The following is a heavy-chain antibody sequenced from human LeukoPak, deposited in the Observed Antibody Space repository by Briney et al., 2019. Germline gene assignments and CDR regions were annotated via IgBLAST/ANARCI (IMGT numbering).Heavy chain of an antibody. Sequence: PGGSLRLSCAASGFTFSSYGMHWVRQAPGKGLEWVAFIQYDGSNKYYADSVKGRFTISRDNSKNTLYLQMNSLRAEDTAVYYCARDEYYYGSGSYYPFDYWGQGTLVTVSS. V-gene: IGHV3-30*02. CDR3: ARDEYYYGSGSYYPFDY. CDR1: GFTFSSYG. D-gene: IGHD3-10*01. CDR2: IQYDGSNK. J-gene: IGHJ4*02.